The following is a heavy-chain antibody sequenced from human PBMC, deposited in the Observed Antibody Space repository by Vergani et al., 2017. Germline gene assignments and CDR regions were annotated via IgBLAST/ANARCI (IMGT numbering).Heavy chain of an antibody. Sequence: VELVESGGGLVQPGGSLRLSCATSGFTFSKFYMSWVRQAPGKGLEWVAHINQDGSEKYFVDSVKGRFTISRDNARSSLYLQMNSLRAEDTAVYYCARDSFLWFGEGIDYWGQGTLVTVSS. CDR3: ARDSFLWFGEGIDY. CDR1: GFTFSKFY. CDR2: INQDGSEK. D-gene: IGHD3-10*01. J-gene: IGHJ4*02. V-gene: IGHV3-7*01.